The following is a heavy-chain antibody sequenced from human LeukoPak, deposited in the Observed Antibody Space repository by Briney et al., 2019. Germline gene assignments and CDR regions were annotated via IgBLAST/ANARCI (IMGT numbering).Heavy chain of an antibody. J-gene: IGHJ3*02. Sequence: ASVKVSCKASGYTFTGYYMHWVRQAPGQGLEWMGRINPNSGGTNYAQKFQGRVTMTRDTSISTAYMELSRLRSDDTAVYYCARSQRMVYANHDAFDIWGPGTMVTVSS. CDR1: GYTFTGYY. V-gene: IGHV1-2*06. D-gene: IGHD2-8*01. CDR2: INPNSGGT. CDR3: ARSQRMVYANHDAFDI.